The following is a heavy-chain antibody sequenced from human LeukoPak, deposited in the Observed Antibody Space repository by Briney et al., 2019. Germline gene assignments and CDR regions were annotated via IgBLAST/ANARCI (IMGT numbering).Heavy chain of an antibody. Sequence: SETLSLTCGFYGGSFSGYYWSWIRQPPGKGLEWIGEINHSGSTNYNPSLKSRVTISIDTSKDHFFLRLSSVTAADTATYYCARRGDYYFDYWGQGTLVTVSS. CDR3: ARRGDYYFDY. J-gene: IGHJ4*02. CDR2: INHSGST. CDR1: GGSFSGYY. D-gene: IGHD3-10*01. V-gene: IGHV4-34*01.